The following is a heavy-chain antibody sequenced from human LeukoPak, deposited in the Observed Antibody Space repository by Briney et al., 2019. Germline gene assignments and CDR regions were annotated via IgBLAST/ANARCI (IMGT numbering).Heavy chain of an antibody. CDR2: IKQDGSEK. Sequence: GGSLRLSCAASGFTFSSYWMSWVRQAPGKGLEWVANIKQDGSEKYYVDSVKGRFTISRGNAKNSLYLQMNSLRAEDTAVYYCARPPVALRYFEHTPKNAFDIWGQGTMVTVSS. V-gene: IGHV3-7*01. CDR1: GFTFSSYW. J-gene: IGHJ3*02. CDR3: ARPPVALRYFEHTPKNAFDI. D-gene: IGHD3-9*01.